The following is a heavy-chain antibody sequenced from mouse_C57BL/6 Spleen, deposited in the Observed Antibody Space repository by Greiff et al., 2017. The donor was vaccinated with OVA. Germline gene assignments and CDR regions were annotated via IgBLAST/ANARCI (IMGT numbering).Heavy chain of an antibody. CDR3: ASPYYYGSSPFDY. Sequence: VQLQQSVAELVRPGASVKLSCTASGFNIKNTYMHWVKQRPEQGLEWIGRIDPANGNTKYAPKFQGKATITADKSSNTAYLQLSSLTSEDTAIYYCASPYYYGSSPFDYWGQGTTLTVSS. CDR2: IDPANGNT. V-gene: IGHV14-3*01. J-gene: IGHJ2*01. D-gene: IGHD1-1*01. CDR1: GFNIKNTY.